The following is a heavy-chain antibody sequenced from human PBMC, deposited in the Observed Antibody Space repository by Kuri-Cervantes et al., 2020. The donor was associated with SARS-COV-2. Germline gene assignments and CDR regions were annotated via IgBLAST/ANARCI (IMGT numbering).Heavy chain of an antibody. CDR1: GFTFSHFG. D-gene: IGHD5-12*01. Sequence: GGSLRLSCAASGFTFSHFGMFWVRQAPGKGLEWVAFIRYDGNYKTYADSVKGRFTISRDNSKNTLYLQMNGLRAEDTAVYYCAKDLGGYDRGAFDIWGQGTMVTVSS. CDR2: IRYDGNYK. V-gene: IGHV3-30*02. J-gene: IGHJ3*02. CDR3: AKDLGGYDRGAFDI.